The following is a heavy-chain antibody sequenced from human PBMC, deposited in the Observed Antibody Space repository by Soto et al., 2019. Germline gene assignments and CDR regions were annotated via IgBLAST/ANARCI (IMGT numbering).Heavy chain of an antibody. CDR3: TAVTIFDTNGYTFDY. CDR2: IYYSGRT. J-gene: IGHJ4*02. CDR1: GGSISSSSYY. Sequence: SETLSLTCTVSGGSISSSSYYWGWIRQPPGKGLEWIGSIYYSGRTYYNPSLKSRVTISVDTSKNQFSLKLTSEDTAVYYCTAVTIFDTNGYTFDYWGQGTLVTVSS. V-gene: IGHV4-39*03. D-gene: IGHD2-8*01.